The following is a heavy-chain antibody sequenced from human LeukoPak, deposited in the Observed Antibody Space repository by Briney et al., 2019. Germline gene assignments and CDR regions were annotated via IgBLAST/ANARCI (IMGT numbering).Heavy chain of an antibody. J-gene: IGHJ6*02. CDR3: ARRGSRSSGVYYGLDV. V-gene: IGHV5-51*01. CDR1: GYTFTNYW. D-gene: IGHD6-6*01. Sequence: GESLKISCKGSGYTFTNYWIGWVRQMPGEGLEWMGIIYPGDSETRYSPSFQGQVTISADKSVNTSYLQWSSLKASDTAMYYCARRGSRSSGVYYGLDVWGQGTTVTVSS. CDR2: IYPGDSET.